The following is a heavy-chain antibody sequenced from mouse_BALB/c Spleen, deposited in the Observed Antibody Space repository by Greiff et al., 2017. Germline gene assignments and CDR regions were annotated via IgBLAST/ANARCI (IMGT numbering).Heavy chain of an antibody. J-gene: IGHJ3*01. CDR2: IDPANGNT. D-gene: IGHD2-3*01. Sequence: VHVKQSGAELVKPGASVKLSCTASGFNIKDTYMHWVKQRPEQGLEWIGRIDPANGNTKYDPKFQGKATITADTSSNTAYLQLTSLTSEDTAVYYCARDGYYRGFAYWGQGTLVTVSA. V-gene: IGHV14-3*02. CDR1: GFNIKDTY. CDR3: ARDGYYRGFAY.